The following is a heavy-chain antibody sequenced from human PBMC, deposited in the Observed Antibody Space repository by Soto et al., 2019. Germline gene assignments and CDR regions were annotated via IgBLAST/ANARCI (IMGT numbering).Heavy chain of an antibody. J-gene: IGHJ4*02. D-gene: IGHD4-17*01. CDR3: ATERFYGDLDY. CDR2: ISASAMNT. Sequence: EVRLLESGGGLGQPGGSLRLSCAASGFTFRSFAMSWVRQSPEKGLEWVSSISASAMNTYYADSVKGRFTISRDNSKNTVYLEMNARRSEDTALYYCATERFYGDLDYWGQGTLVTASS. CDR1: GFTFRSFA. V-gene: IGHV3-23*01.